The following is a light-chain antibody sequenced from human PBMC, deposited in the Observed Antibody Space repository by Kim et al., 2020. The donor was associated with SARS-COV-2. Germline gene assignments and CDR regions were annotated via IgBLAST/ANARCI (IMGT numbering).Light chain of an antibody. CDR2: GKN. CDR1: SLRSYY. CDR3: NSRGSNDNVL. J-gene: IGLJ2*01. V-gene: IGLV3-19*01. Sequence: SSELTQDPAVSVALGQTVRITCQGDSLRSYYATWYQQKPGQAPIVAIYGKNNRPSGIPDRFSGSSSGDTASLTITGTQAGDEADYYCNSRGSNDNVLFGGGTKLTVL.